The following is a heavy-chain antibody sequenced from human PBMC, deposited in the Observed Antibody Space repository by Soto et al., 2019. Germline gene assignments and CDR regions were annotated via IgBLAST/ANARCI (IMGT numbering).Heavy chain of an antibody. J-gene: IGHJ3*02. D-gene: IGHD1-26*01. V-gene: IGHV4-59*01. CDR1: GGSISSYY. Sequence: QVQLQESGPGLVKPSETLSLTCTVSGGSISSYYWSWIRQPPGKGLEWIGYIYYSGSTYYNPSLKSRVTISVETRNYLFALKLSSLTAVDTAVYYFARVWGDAFDIWGQGTMVTVSS. CDR3: ARVWGDAFDI. CDR2: IYYSGST.